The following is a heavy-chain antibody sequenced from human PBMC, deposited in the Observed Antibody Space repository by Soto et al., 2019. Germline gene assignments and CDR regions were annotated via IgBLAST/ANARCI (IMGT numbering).Heavy chain of an antibody. CDR2: IYYSGSA. V-gene: IGHV4-59*01. J-gene: IGHJ4*02. CDR1: GGSISGFY. Sequence: SETLSLTCTISGGSISGFYWGWIRQPPGKGLEWIGNIYYSGSANYDPSLRSRVTISLNTSKNQFSLNLNSVTAADTAIYYCARWTYCGGDCYWLDFWGQGILVTVX. D-gene: IGHD2-21*02. CDR3: ARWTYCGGDCYWLDF.